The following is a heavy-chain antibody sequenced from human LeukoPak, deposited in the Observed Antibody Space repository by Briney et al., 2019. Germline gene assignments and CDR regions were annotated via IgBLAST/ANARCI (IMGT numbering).Heavy chain of an antibody. V-gene: IGHV4-4*07. D-gene: IGHD3-16*01. Sequence: PSETLSLSCSVPGGSMSSDYYSWIRQPAGKGLEWIGRIYTSGSTNYNPSLQSRVTMSVDTSKNQFSLRLSSVTADTAVYYCCRSAYTYGPFDYWGQGTLVAVSS. CDR1: GGSMSSDY. J-gene: IGHJ4*02. CDR2: IYTSGST. CDR3: CRSAYTYGPFDY.